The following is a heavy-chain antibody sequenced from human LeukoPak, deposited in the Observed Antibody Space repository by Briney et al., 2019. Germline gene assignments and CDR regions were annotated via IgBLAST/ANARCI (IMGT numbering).Heavy chain of an antibody. J-gene: IGHJ4*02. CDR1: GFAFSSYS. CDR3: ARGVWFGESLGSGSDY. V-gene: IGHV3-48*04. D-gene: IGHD3-10*01. Sequence: GGSLRLSCAASGFAFSSYSMNWVRQAPGKGLEWVSYISGSSGITNYADSVKGRFTISRDNAKNSLYLQMNSLRVDDTAVYYCARGVWFGESLGSGSDYWGQGTQVTVSS. CDR2: ISGSSGIT.